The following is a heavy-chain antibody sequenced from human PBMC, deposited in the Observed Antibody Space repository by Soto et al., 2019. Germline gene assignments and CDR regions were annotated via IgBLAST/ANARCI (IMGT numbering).Heavy chain of an antibody. CDR3: ARDRNRFKFDWLLPFDY. CDR2: IYHSGST. J-gene: IGHJ4*02. V-gene: IGHV4-4*02. Sequence: QVQLQESGPGLVKPSGALSLTCAVSGGSISSSNWWSWVRQPPGKELEWIGEIYHSGSTNYNPSLKSRVTISVYKSKDQFSLKLSSVTAADTAVYYCARDRNRFKFDWLLPFDYWGQGTLVTVSS. D-gene: IGHD3-9*01. CDR1: GGSISSSNW.